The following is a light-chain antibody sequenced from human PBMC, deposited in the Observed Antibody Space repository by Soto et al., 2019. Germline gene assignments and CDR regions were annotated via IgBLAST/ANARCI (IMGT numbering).Light chain of an antibody. J-gene: IGKJ2*01. CDR3: QQSYITPYP. CDR2: ASS. CDR1: QRISNY. V-gene: IGKV1-39*01. Sequence: DLQMTQSPSSLSVSVGDRVTITCRASQRISNYLNWYQQKPGKAPKLQIYASSNLQSGVPSRFSGSGSGTDFTLTISSLQPEDFATYYCQQSYITPYPCGQGTKLEL.